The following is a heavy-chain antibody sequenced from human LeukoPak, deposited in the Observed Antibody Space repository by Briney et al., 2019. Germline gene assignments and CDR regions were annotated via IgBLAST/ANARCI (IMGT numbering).Heavy chain of an antibody. CDR2: ILPIFRMT. D-gene: IGHD2-2*01. CDR1: GGTFRNYP. J-gene: IGHJ4*02. V-gene: IGHV1-69*13. Sequence: SVRVSCKASGGTFRNYPISWVRQAPGQGLEWMGGILPIFRMTNYAEKFQGRVTITADESTTTAYLELNSLRSEDTAVYYCAICSSTWSGDRPDSWGQGSLVTVSS. CDR3: AICSSTWSGDRPDS.